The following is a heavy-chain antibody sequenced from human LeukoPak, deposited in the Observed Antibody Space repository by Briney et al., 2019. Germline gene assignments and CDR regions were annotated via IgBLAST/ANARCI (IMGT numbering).Heavy chain of an antibody. V-gene: IGHV1-24*01. CDR2: FDPEDGET. CDR3: ARGLGEGATNWFDP. D-gene: IGHD1-26*01. J-gene: IGHJ5*02. CDR1: GYTLTELS. Sequence: GASVKVSCKVSGYTLTELSMHWVRQAPGKGLEWMGGFDPEDGETIYAQKFQGRVTMTEDTSTDTAYMELSSLRSEDTAVYYCARGLGEGATNWFDPWGQGTLVTVSS.